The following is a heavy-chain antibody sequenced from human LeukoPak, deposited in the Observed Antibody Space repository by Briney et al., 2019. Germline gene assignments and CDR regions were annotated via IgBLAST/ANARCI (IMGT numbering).Heavy chain of an antibody. Sequence: GESLKISCAASGFTFNTYYMKWVRQAPGRGLEWVSSITSSGSDIYYADSVKGRFTISRDNAKYSLYLQMNSLRADDTAIYYCATDPSSSVWSYWGQGTLVTVSS. CDR2: ITSSGSDI. CDR3: ATDPSSSVWSY. CDR1: GFTFNTYY. V-gene: IGHV3-21*01. J-gene: IGHJ4*02. D-gene: IGHD6-6*01.